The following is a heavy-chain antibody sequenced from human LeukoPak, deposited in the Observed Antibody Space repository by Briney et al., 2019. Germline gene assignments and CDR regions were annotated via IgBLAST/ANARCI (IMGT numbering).Heavy chain of an antibody. V-gene: IGHV3-9*01. J-gene: IGHJ6*03. Sequence: GRSLRLSCAASGFTFDDYAMHWVRQAPGKGLEWVSGISWNSGSIGYADSVKGRFTISRDNAKNSLYLQMNSLRAEDTALYYCAKDNAAKGYYYYYYMDVWGKGTTVTVSS. CDR1: GFTFDDYA. CDR2: ISWNSGSI. CDR3: AKDNAAKGYYYYYYMDV.